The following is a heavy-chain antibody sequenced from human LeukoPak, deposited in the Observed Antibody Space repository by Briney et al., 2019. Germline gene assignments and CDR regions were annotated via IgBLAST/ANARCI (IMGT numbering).Heavy chain of an antibody. V-gene: IGHV3-7*01. J-gene: IGHJ4*02. CDR2: IMQDGSEK. CDR3: ARDGFVGAADY. CDR1: EFIFCGYL. Sequence: PGGAPRISFSAPEFIFCGYLMNWVRQAPGKGLGWVANIMQDGSEKQYVDSVRGRFTISRDNAKNSLYLQMNSLRVEDTAVYYCARDGFVGAADYWGQGTLVTVSS. D-gene: IGHD6-13*01.